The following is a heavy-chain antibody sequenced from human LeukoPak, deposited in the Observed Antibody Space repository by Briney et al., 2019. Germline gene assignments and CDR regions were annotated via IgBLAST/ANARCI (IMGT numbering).Heavy chain of an antibody. J-gene: IGHJ6*03. Sequence: ASVKVSCKASGGTFSSYAISWVRQAPGQGLEWMGRIIPIFGTANYAQKFQGRITITTDESTSTAYMELSSLRSEDTAVYYCARAPFEYCSSTSCYLYYYYYYMDVWGKGTTVTVSS. D-gene: IGHD2-2*01. V-gene: IGHV1-69*05. CDR2: IIPIFGTA. CDR1: GGTFSSYA. CDR3: ARAPFEYCSSTSCYLYYYYYYMDV.